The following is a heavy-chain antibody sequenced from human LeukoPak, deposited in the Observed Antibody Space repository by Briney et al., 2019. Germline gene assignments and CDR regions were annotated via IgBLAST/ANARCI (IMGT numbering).Heavy chain of an antibody. J-gene: IGHJ3*01. CDR1: GFTFRSHD. CDR2: ISSSSSYV. V-gene: IGHV3-21*01. CDR3: ARVDAFDL. Sequence: PGGSLRLSCAPSGFTFRSHDMNWVRQAPGKGLEWVSYISSSSSYVYYADSVKGRFTISRDNAKNSLYLQMNSLRAEDTAVYYCARVDAFDLWGQGTMVTVSS.